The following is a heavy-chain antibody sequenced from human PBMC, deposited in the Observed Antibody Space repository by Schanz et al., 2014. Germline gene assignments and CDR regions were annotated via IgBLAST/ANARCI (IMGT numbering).Heavy chain of an antibody. J-gene: IGHJ3*02. V-gene: IGHV3-23*04. CDR2: ISSGGGST. CDR1: GFSFTTYA. Sequence: EVQLVESGGGLVKPGGSLRLSCSASGFSFTTYAMSWVRQAPGKGLEWVSSISSGGGSTYYADSVKGRFTISRDNSKNTLYLQMKSLRAEDTAVYYCAKGRFGELSAFDICGQGTMVTVSS. D-gene: IGHD3-10*01. CDR3: AKGRFGELSAFDI.